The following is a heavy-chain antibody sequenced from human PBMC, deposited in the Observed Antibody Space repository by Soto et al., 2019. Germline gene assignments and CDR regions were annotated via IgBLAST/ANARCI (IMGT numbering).Heavy chain of an antibody. CDR3: ARDLWGYCGTNCYPLDV. D-gene: IGHD2-21*02. Sequence: SETLSLTCAVYGGSFSGYYWSWIRQPPGKGLEWIGYIYNSGSTIYNPPFKSRVTISVDTYKNQFSLKLSSVTAADTAIYYCARDLWGYCGTNCYPLDVWGQGTTVTVS. V-gene: IGHV4-59*01. CDR1: GGSFSGYY. CDR2: IYNSGST. J-gene: IGHJ6*02.